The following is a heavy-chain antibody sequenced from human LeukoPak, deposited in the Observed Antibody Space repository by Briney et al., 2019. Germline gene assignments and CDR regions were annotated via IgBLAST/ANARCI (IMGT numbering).Heavy chain of an antibody. CDR3: ATVAFGYAFDI. J-gene: IGHJ3*02. D-gene: IGHD3-3*02. V-gene: IGHV3-48*03. CDR2: ISPIGTNI. Sequence: GGSLRLSCAASGFTFSSFEMNWVRHAPGKGLEWVSYISPIGTNIHQADSVKGRFTISRDNAKNSLYLQMNSLRAEDTAVYYCATVAFGYAFDIWGQGTMVIVSP. CDR1: GFTFSSFE.